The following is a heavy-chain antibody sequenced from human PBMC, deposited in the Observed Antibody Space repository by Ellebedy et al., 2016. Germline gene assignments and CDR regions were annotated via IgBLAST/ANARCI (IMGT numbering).Heavy chain of an antibody. D-gene: IGHD6-19*01. CDR2: TYYRSKWYN. J-gene: IGHJ6*02. V-gene: IGHV6-1*01. CDR1: GDSVSSNSAA. CDR3: ARESHSSGWYDGGDYYYGMDV. Sequence: SQTLSLTCXISGDSVSSNSAAWNWIRQSPSRGLEWLGRTYYRSKWYNDYAVSVKSRIIINPDTSKNQFSLQLNSVTPEDTAVYYCARESHSSGWYDGGDYYYGMDVWGQGTTVTVSS.